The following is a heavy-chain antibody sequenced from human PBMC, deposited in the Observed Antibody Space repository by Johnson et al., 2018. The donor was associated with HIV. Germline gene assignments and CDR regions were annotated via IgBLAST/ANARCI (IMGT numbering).Heavy chain of an antibody. CDR2: ILYDGSNK. V-gene: IGHV3-30*02. D-gene: IGHD2-15*01. Sequence: QVQLVESGGGVVQPGGSLRLSCAASGFTFSSYGMHWVRQAPGKGLEWVAFILYDGSNKYYADSVKGRFTISRDNAKKSLYLQMNSLRVEDTAVYYCARDLGRPDAFDVWGQGTMVTVSS. CDR3: ARDLGRPDAFDV. J-gene: IGHJ3*01. CDR1: GFTFSSYG.